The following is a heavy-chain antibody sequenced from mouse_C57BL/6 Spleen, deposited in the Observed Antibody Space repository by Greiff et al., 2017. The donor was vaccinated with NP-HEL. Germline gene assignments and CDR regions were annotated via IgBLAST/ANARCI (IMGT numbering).Heavy chain of an antibody. V-gene: IGHV1-76*01. CDR3: ARSRPYYYGSSYGYFDV. CDR1: GYTFTDYY. CDR2: IYPGSGNT. J-gene: IGHJ1*03. Sequence: VQGVESGAELVRPGASVKLSCKASGYTFTDYYINWVKQRPGQGLEWIARIYPGSGNTYYNEKFKGKATLTAEKSSSTAYMQLSSLTSEDSAVYFCARSRPYYYGSSYGYFDVWGTGTTVTVSS. D-gene: IGHD1-1*01.